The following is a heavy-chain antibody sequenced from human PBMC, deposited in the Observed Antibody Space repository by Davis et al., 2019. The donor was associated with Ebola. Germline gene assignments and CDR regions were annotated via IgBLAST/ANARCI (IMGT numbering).Heavy chain of an antibody. V-gene: IGHV3-64*02. CDR1: GFDFRRYA. J-gene: IGHJ4*02. D-gene: IGHD4-17*01. CDR3: AKDRRPTLQTYGDYHFDY. Sequence: GESLKISCVASGFDFRRYAMEWVRQAPGKGLQYVAATGSGGHNTYYGDSVKGRFIISRDNSKSTLYLQMNSLRGEDTAVYFCAKDRRPTLQTYGDYHFDYWGQGTLVTVSS. CDR2: TGSGGHNT.